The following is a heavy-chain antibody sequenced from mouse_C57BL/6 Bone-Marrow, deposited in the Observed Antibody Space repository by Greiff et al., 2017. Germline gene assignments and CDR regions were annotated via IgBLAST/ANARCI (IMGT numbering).Heavy chain of an antibody. D-gene: IGHD4-1*01. CDR1: GFTFSSYA. V-gene: IGHV5-4*01. CDR2: ISDDGSYT. Sequence: EVQGVESGGGLVKPGGSLKLSCAASGFTFSSYAMSWVRQTPEKRLEWVATISDDGSYTYYPDNVKGRFTISRDNAKNNLYLQMSHLKSEDTAMYYCARGRTGTVAYYFDYWGQGTTLTVSS. J-gene: IGHJ2*01. CDR3: ARGRTGTVAYYFDY.